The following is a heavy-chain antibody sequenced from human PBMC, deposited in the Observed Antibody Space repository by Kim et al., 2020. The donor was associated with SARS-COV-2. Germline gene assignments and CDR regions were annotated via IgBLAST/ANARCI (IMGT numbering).Heavy chain of an antibody. CDR1: GSSISSGYY. CDR3: ALTTVTTLAFDLGGNQDFDY. V-gene: IGHV4-38-2*02. Sequence: SETLSLTCTVSGSSISSGYYWGWIRQPPGKGLEWIGSIYHRGSTYYNPSLKSRVTISVDTSKNQFSLKLSSVTAADTAVYYCALTTVTTLAFDLGGNQDFDYWGQGTLVTVSS. J-gene: IGHJ4*02. D-gene: IGHD4-17*01. CDR2: IYHRGST.